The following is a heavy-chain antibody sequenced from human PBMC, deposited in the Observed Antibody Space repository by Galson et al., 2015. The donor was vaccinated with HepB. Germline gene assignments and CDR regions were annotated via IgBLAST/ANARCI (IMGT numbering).Heavy chain of an antibody. D-gene: IGHD6-19*01. V-gene: IGHV3-30*18. J-gene: IGHJ6*02. Sequence: SLRLSCAASGFTFSSYGMHWVRQAPGKGLEWVAVISYDGSNKYYADSVKGRFTISRDNSKNTLYLQMNSLRAEDTAVYYCAKDRERSSAWYYGLDVWGQGTKATFSS. CDR2: ISYDGSNK. CDR1: GFTFSSYG. CDR3: AKDRERSSAWYYGLDV.